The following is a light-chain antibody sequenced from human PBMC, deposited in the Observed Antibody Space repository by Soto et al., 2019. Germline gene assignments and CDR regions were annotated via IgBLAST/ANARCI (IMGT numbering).Light chain of an antibody. CDR3: QQYYSPPYT. CDR1: QSVSSY. J-gene: IGKJ2*01. Sequence: EIVLTQSPATLSLSPGERATLSCRASQSVSSYLAWYQQKPGQAPRLLIYDASNRATGIPARFSGSGSGTDFTLTISSLEPEDVAVYYCQQYYSPPYTFGQGTKLEIK. V-gene: IGKV3-11*01. CDR2: DAS.